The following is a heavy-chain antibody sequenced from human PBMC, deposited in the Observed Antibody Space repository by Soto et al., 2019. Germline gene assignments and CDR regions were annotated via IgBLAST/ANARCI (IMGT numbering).Heavy chain of an antibody. CDR1: GGSFSGFY. CDR2: INHSGST. Sequence: QVQLQQWGAGLLKPSETLSLTCAVYGGSFSGFYWSWIRQPPGKGLEWIGEINHSGSTNYNPSLKSRVTISVDTSKNHFSLKLSSVTAADTAVYYCARVMNVLLWFGESSARFDPWGQGTLVTVSS. CDR3: ARVMNVLLWFGESSARFDP. D-gene: IGHD3-10*01. J-gene: IGHJ5*02. V-gene: IGHV4-34*01.